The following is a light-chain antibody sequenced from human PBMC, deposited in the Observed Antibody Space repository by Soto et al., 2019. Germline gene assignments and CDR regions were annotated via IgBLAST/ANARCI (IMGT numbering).Light chain of an antibody. CDR3: SSYTSSSTLVV. CDR2: DVG. Sequence: QSALTQPASVSGSPGQSITISCTGTSSDVGGYNYVSWYHPHPGKAPKLMIYDVGNRPSGVSNRFSGSKSGNTASLTISGLQAEDEADYYCSSYTSSSTLVVFGGGTQLTVL. CDR1: SSDVGGYNY. J-gene: IGLJ2*01. V-gene: IGLV2-14*01.